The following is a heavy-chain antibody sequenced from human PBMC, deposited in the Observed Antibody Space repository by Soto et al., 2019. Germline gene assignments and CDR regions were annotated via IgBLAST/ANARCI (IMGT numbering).Heavy chain of an antibody. D-gene: IGHD3-22*01. CDR3: ARCMFYSDGTNNSRFEN. CDR2: FYYTGSI. V-gene: IGHV4-61*01. J-gene: IGHJ4*02. CDR1: GGSVSSGNYY. Sequence: SETLSLTCTVSGGSVSSGNYYWSWIRQPPGKGLEWIGYFYYTGSINYNPSLKSRVTIFIDASKNQFSLTLCSVTAADTAIYYCARCMFYSDGTNNSRFENWGQGALVTVSS.